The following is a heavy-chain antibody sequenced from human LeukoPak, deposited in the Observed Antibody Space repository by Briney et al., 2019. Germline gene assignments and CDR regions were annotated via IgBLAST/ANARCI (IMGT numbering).Heavy chain of an antibody. Sequence: PGGSLRLSCAASGFTFSSYWMRWVRQAPGKGLEGVANIKNDGSEEYYVDSEKGRFTISRDNARNSLFLQMNSLTVEDTAVYYCARAIRGSAVDTGDRWGQGTLVTVSS. J-gene: IGHJ4*02. CDR3: ARAIRGSAVDTGDR. CDR1: GFTFSSYW. D-gene: IGHD3-10*01. V-gene: IGHV3-7*01. CDR2: IKNDGSEE.